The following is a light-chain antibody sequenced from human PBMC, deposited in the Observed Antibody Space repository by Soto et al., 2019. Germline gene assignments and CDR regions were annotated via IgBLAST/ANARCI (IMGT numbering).Light chain of an antibody. Sequence: QAVVTQPPSASGTPGQRVTISCSGSSSNIGSNYVYWYQQFPGTAPKLLIYSNIHRPSGVPDRFSGSKSGTSASLAISGLRSEDEADYYCATWDDSLSAAVFGGGTQLTVL. V-gene: IGLV1-47*02. CDR1: SSNIGSNY. CDR2: SNI. J-gene: IGLJ7*01. CDR3: ATWDDSLSAAV.